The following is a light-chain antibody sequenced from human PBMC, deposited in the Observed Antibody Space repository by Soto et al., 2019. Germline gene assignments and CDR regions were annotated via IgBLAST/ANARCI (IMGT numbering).Light chain of an antibody. J-gene: IGKJ5*01. V-gene: IGKV3-15*01. CDR1: ESVSSN. Sequence: EVVMTQSPATLSVSPGERVTPSCRASESVSSNLAWYQQKPGQAPRLLIYGSSTRATDIPARFSGSGSGTEFTLTISSLRSEDFAVYYCQQYDDWPPITFGQGTRLEIK. CDR3: QQYDDWPPIT. CDR2: GSS.